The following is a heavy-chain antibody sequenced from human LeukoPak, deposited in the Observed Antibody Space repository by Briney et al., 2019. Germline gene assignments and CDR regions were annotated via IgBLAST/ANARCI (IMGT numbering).Heavy chain of an antibody. D-gene: IGHD5-18*01. CDR3: VRNNGYGYFAY. CDR2: ISGSGGST. Sequence: GGSLRPSCEVSGFSFSNFAMSWVRQAAGKGLEWVSAISGSGGSTYYAGSVQGRFTISRDNSKNTLSLQMDSLRAEDTAVYYCVRNNGYGYFAYWGRGTLVTVSS. CDR1: GFSFSNFA. J-gene: IGHJ4*02. V-gene: IGHV3-23*01.